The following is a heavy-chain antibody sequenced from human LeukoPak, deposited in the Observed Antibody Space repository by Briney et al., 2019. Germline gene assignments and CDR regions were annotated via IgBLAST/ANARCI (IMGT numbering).Heavy chain of an antibody. V-gene: IGHV1-18*01. D-gene: IGHD3-9*01. Sequence: ASVKVSCKASGYTFISHGISWVRQAPGQGLEWMGWIRAYNGNTNYAQKLQGRVTMTTDTSTSTAYMDLRSLRSDDTAVYFFSRQNTAYDILTGYPDYYYMDVWGKGTTVTVSS. J-gene: IGHJ6*03. CDR3: SRQNTAYDILTGYPDYYYMDV. CDR1: GYTFISHG. CDR2: IRAYNGNT.